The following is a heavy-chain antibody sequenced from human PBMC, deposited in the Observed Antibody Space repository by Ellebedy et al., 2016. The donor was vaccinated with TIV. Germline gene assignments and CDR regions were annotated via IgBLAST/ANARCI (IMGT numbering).Heavy chain of an antibody. V-gene: IGHV1-69*13. CDR1: GYTFTDHY. CDR2: IIAIIGTA. J-gene: IGHJ4*02. CDR3: ARETTYGDHAF. Sequence: SVKVSCXASGYTFTDHYIHWVRQAPGQGLEWMGWIIAIIGTANYAQNFQGRLTIDADEATTTVYMELLSLRSEDTAFYFCARETTYGDHAFWGQGTLVTVSS. D-gene: IGHD4-17*01.